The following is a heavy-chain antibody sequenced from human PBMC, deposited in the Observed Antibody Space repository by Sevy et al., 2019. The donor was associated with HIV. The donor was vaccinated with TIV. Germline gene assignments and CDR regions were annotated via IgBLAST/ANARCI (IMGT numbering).Heavy chain of an antibody. CDR1: GFTFSSYW. J-gene: IGHJ6*03. D-gene: IGHD3-16*02. CDR2: IKQDGSEK. Sequence: GGSLRLSCAASGFTFSSYWMSWVRQAPGKGLEWVDNIKQDGSEKYYVDSVKGRFTISRDNAKNSLYLQMNSLRAEDTAVYYCASSLGELSFFYYYYMDVWGKGTTVTVSS. V-gene: IGHV3-7*01. CDR3: ASSLGELSFFYYYYMDV.